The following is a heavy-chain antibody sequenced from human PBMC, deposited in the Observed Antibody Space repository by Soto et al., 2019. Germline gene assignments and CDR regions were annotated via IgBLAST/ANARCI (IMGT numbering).Heavy chain of an antibody. Sequence: SLRLSCAASGFTFSNAWMNWVRQAPGKGLEWVGRIKSKTDGGTTDYAAHVKGRFTISRDDSKNTLYLQMNSLKTEDTAVYYCTTGGLDLWFGELFNGRTYYYYGMDVWGQGTTVTVSS. J-gene: IGHJ6*02. CDR1: GFTFSNAW. D-gene: IGHD3-10*01. CDR3: TTGGLDLWFGELFNGRTYYYYGMDV. CDR2: IKSKTDGGTT. V-gene: IGHV3-15*07.